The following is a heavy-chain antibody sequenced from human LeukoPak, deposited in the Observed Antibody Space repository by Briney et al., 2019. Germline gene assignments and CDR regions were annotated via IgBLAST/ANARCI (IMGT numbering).Heavy chain of an antibody. CDR2: IYYSGST. D-gene: IGHD1-1*01. Sequence: SQTLSLTCTVSGGSISSGDYYWSWIRQPPGKGLEWIGYIYYSGSTYYNPSLKSRVTISVDTSKNQFSLKLSSVTAADTAVYYCARHAGRLEAFDYWGQGTLVTVSS. J-gene: IGHJ4*02. CDR1: GGSISSGDYY. V-gene: IGHV4-30-4*01. CDR3: ARHAGRLEAFDY.